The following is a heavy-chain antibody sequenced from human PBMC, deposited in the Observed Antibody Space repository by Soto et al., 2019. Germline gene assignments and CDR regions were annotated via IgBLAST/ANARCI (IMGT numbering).Heavy chain of an antibody. J-gene: IGHJ6*02. V-gene: IGHV3-30-3*01. CDR2: ISYDGSNK. CDR1: GFTFSSYA. Sequence: QVQLVESGGGVVQPGRSLSLTCAASGFTFSSYAMHWVRQAPGKGLEWVAVISYDGSNKYYADSVKGRFTISRDNSKNTLYLQMNSLRAEDTAVYYCARALDYYGMDVWGQGTTVTVSS. CDR3: ARALDYYGMDV.